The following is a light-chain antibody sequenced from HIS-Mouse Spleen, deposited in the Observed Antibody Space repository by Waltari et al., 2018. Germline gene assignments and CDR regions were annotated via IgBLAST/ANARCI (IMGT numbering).Light chain of an antibody. CDR2: EVS. V-gene: IGLV2-8*01. CDR3: SSYAGSNNLGV. CDR1: SSDVGAYNY. Sequence: QSALTQPPSASGSPGQSVTISCTATSSDVGAYNYVSWYQQHPGKAPKLMIYEVSKRPSGVPDRFSGSKSGNTASLTVSGLQAEDEADYYCSSYAGSNNLGVFGTGTKVTVL. J-gene: IGLJ1*01.